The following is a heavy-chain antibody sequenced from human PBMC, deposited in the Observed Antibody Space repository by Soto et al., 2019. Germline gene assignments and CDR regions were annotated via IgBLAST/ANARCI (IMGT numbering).Heavy chain of an antibody. CDR2: IYYSGST. CDR3: ANIIAVADITNWFDP. CDR1: GGSISSYY. D-gene: IGHD6-19*01. Sequence: SETLSLTCTVSGGSISSYYWSWIRQPPGKGLEWIGYIYYSGSTNYNPSLKSRVTISVDTSKNQFSLKLSSVTAADTAVHYCANIIAVADITNWFDPWGQGTLVTVSS. J-gene: IGHJ5*02. V-gene: IGHV4-59*01.